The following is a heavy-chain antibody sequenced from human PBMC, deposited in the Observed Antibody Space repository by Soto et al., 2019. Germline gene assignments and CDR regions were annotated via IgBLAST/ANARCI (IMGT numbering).Heavy chain of an antibody. J-gene: IGHJ6*02. D-gene: IGHD3-3*01. Sequence: GGSLRLSCAASGFTFSSYAMSWVRQAPGKGLEWVSAISGSGGSTYYADSVKGRFTISRDNSKNTLYLQMNSLRAEDTAVYYCANQFWSGYFDYGMDVWGQGTTVTVSS. CDR1: GFTFSSYA. CDR3: ANQFWSGYFDYGMDV. V-gene: IGHV3-23*01. CDR2: ISGSGGST.